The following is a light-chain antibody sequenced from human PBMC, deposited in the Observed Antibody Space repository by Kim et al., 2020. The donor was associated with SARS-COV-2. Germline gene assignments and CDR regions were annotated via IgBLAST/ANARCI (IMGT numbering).Light chain of an antibody. J-gene: IGLJ1*01. CDR1: EWRNKT. CDR3: QAWDSSTHNYV. CDR2: PDN. Sequence: PRKTATTTCSGDEWRNKTSTWYGQNPGQSPVVVIYPDNQRPSGIPARFSGSNAENTATLTISGTHARDEAEYYCQAWDSSTHNYVFGAGTKVTVL. V-gene: IGLV3-1*01.